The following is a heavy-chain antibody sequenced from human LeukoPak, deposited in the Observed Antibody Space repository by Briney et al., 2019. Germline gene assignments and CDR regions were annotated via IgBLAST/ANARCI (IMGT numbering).Heavy chain of an antibody. Sequence: GGSLRLSCSVSGFTFSTYAMHWVRQAPGKGLEYVSAISSNGGTTYYADSVKSRFTISRDNSMNTLYLQMSSLRTEDTAVYYCVKGVVVTAYLFRHWGQGALVTVSS. D-gene: IGHD2-21*02. J-gene: IGHJ1*01. V-gene: IGHV3-64D*06. CDR1: GFTFSTYA. CDR3: VKGVVVTAYLFRH. CDR2: ISSNGGTT.